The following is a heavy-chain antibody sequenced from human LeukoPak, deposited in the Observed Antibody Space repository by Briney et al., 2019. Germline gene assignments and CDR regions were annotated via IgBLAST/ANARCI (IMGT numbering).Heavy chain of an antibody. D-gene: IGHD3-10*01. CDR1: GFTFSSYW. CDR2: IKQDGSEK. J-gene: IGHJ4*02. Sequence: GGSLRLSCAASGFTFSSYWMSWVRQAPGKGLEWVANIKQDGSEKYYVDSVKGRFTISRDNAKNSLYLQMNSLRAEDTAVYYCARDRLPSRMSYSFHGYWGQGTLVTVSS. CDR3: ARDRLPSRMSYSFHGY. V-gene: IGHV3-7*01.